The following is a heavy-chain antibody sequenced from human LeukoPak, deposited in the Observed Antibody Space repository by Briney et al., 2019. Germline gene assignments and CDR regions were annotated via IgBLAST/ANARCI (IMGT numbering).Heavy chain of an antibody. Sequence: QPGGSLRLSCAASGFTFSSYSMNWVRQAPGKGLEWVANIKQDGSEKYYVDSVKGRFTISRDNAKNSLYLQMNSLRAEDTAVYYCARVSHFAGYSYGYEYYFDYWGQGTLVTVSS. CDR1: GFTFSSYS. V-gene: IGHV3-7*01. J-gene: IGHJ4*02. CDR2: IKQDGSEK. D-gene: IGHD5-18*01. CDR3: ARVSHFAGYSYGYEYYFDY.